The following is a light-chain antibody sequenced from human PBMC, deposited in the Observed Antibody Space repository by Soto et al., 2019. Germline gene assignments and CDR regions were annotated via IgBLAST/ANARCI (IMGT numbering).Light chain of an antibody. CDR3: QQYNSYSQT. J-gene: IGKJ1*01. CDR2: KAS. CDR1: ENIGVW. V-gene: IGKV1-5*03. Sequence: DIQMTQSPSTLSASVGDRVTITCRASENIGVWLAWYQQKPGKAPKLLIYKASSLQSGAPSRFSGSGSGTEFTLTISSLQPDDFATYYCQQYNSYSQTFGQGTKVDIK.